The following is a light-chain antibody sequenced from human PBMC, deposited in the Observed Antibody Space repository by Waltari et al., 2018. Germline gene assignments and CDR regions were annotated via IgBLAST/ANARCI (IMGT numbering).Light chain of an antibody. Sequence: SVLTQSPATLSLSPGERANLSCRASESDGHYLAWHQQRPGRAPSLLIYDASNRAAGVPPRFSGSGSGTDFTLTISSLEPEDSAVYYCQQRRYRAFGPGTRVEI. CDR2: DAS. V-gene: IGKV3-11*01. J-gene: IGKJ1*01. CDR3: QQRRYRA. CDR1: ESDGHY.